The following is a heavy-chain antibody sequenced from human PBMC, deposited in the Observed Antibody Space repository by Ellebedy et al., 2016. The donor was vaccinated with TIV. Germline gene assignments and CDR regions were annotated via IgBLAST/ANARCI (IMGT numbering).Heavy chain of an antibody. CDR3: AHTGKWEPPLRFDY. V-gene: IGHV2-5*01. CDR2: IYWNDDK. D-gene: IGHD1-26*01. Sequence: SGPTLVKPTQTLTLTCTFSGFSLSTSGVGVGWIRQPPGKALEWLALIYWNDDKRYSPSLKSRLTITKDTSKNQVVLTMTNMDPVDTATYYCAHTGKWEPPLRFDYWGQGTLVTVSS. CDR1: GFSLSTSGVG. J-gene: IGHJ4*02.